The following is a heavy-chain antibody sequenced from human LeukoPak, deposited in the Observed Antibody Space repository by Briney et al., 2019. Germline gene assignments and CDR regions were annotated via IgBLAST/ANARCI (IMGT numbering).Heavy chain of an antibody. J-gene: IGHJ4*02. D-gene: IGHD2-8*01. CDR2: INPNSGGT. CDR1: GYTFTGYY. CDR3: ARAPRYCTNGVCSEN. V-gene: IGHV1-2*06. Sequence: ASVKVSCKASGYTFTGYYMHWVRRAPGQGLEWMGRINPNSGGTNYAQKFQGRVTMTRDTSISTAYMELSRLGSDDTAVYYCARAPRYCTNGVCSENWGQGTLVTVSS.